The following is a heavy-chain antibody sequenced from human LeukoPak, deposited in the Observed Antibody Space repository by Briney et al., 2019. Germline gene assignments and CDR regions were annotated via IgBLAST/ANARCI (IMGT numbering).Heavy chain of an antibody. V-gene: IGHV3-23*01. CDR1: GFAFSSFA. CDR3: TKELHVAVAVADYYYFYMDV. Sequence: GGPLRLSCAASGFAFSSFAMGWVRQSPGKGLEWLSTINGGGNTTFYSDSVKGRFTISRDNSKNTLYLHMDSLRPDDTAMYYCTKELHVAVAVADYYYFYMDVWGRGTAVTVSS. CDR2: INGGGNTT. D-gene: IGHD6-19*01. J-gene: IGHJ6*03.